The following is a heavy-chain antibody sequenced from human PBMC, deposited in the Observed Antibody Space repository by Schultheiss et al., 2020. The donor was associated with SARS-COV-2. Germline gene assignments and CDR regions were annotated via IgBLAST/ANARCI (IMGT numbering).Heavy chain of an antibody. CDR1: GGSISSGRYY. CDR2: IYTSGST. CDR3: ARDYGDRLDY. J-gene: IGHJ4*02. Sequence: SQTLSLTCTVSGGSISSGRYYWSWIRQPAGEGLEWIGRIYTSGSTNYNPSLKSRVTISVDTSKKQFSLKLSSVTAADTAVYYCARDYGDRLDYWGQGTLVTVSS. V-gene: IGHV4-61*02. D-gene: IGHD4-17*01.